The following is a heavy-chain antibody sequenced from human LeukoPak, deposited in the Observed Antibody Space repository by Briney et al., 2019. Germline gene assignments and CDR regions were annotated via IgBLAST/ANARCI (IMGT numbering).Heavy chain of an antibody. Sequence: GGSLRLSCAASGFIFSDYYMSWIRQAPGKGLEWISYISNNGRTIHYADSVKGRFIISRDNTKKSLYLQMNSLRVEDTAVYYCARAAGWLDPWGRGTLVTVPS. CDR1: GFIFSDYY. J-gene: IGHJ5*02. V-gene: IGHV3-11*01. D-gene: IGHD6-13*01. CDR3: ARAAGWLDP. CDR2: ISNNGRTI.